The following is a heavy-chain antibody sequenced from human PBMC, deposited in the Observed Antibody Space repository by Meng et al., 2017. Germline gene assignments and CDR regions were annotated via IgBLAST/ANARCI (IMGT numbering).Heavy chain of an antibody. D-gene: IGHD3-10*01. J-gene: IGHJ4*02. CDR1: VNPFTSYA. CDR2: INTNTGNP. Sequence: HCESGVNRPGASGKVSAQGVVNPFTSYAMNWVRQAPGQGLEWMGWINTNTGNPTYAQGFTGRFVFSLDTSVSTAYLQISSLKAEDTAVYYCARDAPYYGSGSYFDYWGQGTLVTVSS. V-gene: IGHV7-4-1*02. CDR3: ARDAPYYGSGSYFDY.